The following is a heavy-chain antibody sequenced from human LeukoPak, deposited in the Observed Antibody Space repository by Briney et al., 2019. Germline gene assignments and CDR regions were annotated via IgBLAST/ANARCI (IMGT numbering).Heavy chain of an antibody. CDR2: IRSSSNII. D-gene: IGHD3-10*01. Sequence: QTGGSLRLSCAASGFTFSSYSMNWVRQAPGKGLEWVSYIRSSSNIIYYADSVKGRFTISRDNTKNSLYLQMNSLRAEDTAVYYCAKNSGSGKNPRLDYWGQGTLVTVSS. J-gene: IGHJ4*02. V-gene: IGHV3-48*04. CDR3: AKNSGSGKNPRLDY. CDR1: GFTFSSYS.